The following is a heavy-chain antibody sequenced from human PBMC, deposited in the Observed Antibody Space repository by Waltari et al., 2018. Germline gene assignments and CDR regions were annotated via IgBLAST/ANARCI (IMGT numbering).Heavy chain of an antibody. CDR2: INHSGST. D-gene: IGHD6-13*01. Sequence: QVQLQQWGAGLLKPSETLSLTCAVYGGSFSGYYWSWIRQPPGKGLEWIGEINHSGSTNYNPSLKSRVTISVDTSKNQFSLKLSSVTAADTAVYYCARARGGIAAALRGYYYYYYMDVWGKGTTVTVSS. CDR1: GGSFSGYY. CDR3: ARARGGIAAALRGYYYYYYMDV. J-gene: IGHJ6*03. V-gene: IGHV4-34*01.